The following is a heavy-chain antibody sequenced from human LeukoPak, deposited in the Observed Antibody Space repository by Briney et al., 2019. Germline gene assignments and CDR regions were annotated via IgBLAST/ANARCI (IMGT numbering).Heavy chain of an antibody. CDR2: ISYDGSNK. D-gene: IGHD2-21*02. Sequence: PGGSLRLSCAASGFTFNSYGMHWVRQAPGKGLEWVAVISYDGSNKYYADSVKGRFTISRDNSKNTLYLQMNSLRAEDTAVYYCAKSNCGGDCSIDYWGQGTLVTVSS. J-gene: IGHJ4*02. CDR1: GFTFNSYG. CDR3: AKSNCGGDCSIDY. V-gene: IGHV3-30*18.